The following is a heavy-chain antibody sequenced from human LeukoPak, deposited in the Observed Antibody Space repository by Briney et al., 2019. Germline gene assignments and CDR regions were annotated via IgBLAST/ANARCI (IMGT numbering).Heavy chain of an antibody. V-gene: IGHV3-23*01. CDR3: AKRGVVIRVVLVGFHKEAYYFES. CDR1: GITLSNYG. CDR2: ISDSGGST. Sequence: GGSLGLSSAVSGITLSNYGMSWVRQAPGKGLEWVAGISDSGGSTKYADSVKGRFTISRDNPKNTLLLQMNSLRAEDTAVYFCAKRGVVIRVVLVGFHKEAYYFESWGQGALVTVSS. D-gene: IGHD3/OR15-3a*01. J-gene: IGHJ4*02.